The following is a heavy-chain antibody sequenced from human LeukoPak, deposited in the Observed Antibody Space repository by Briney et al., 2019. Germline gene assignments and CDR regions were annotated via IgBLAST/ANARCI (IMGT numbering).Heavy chain of an antibody. CDR1: GFTVSSNY. CDR2: IYSGGST. J-gene: IGHJ4*02. D-gene: IGHD6-13*01. V-gene: IGHV3-53*01. CDR3: ASANSSSWPHEYDY. Sequence: GGPLRLSCAASGFTVSSNYMSWVRQAPGKGLEWVSVIYSGGSTYYADSVKGRFTISRDNSKNTLYLQMNSLRAEDTAVYYCASANSSSWPHEYDYWGQGTLVTVSS.